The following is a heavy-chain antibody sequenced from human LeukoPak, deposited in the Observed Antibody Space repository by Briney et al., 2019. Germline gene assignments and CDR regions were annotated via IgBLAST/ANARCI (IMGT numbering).Heavy chain of an antibody. V-gene: IGHV3-53*01. Sequence: GGSLRLSCAASGFTVSSNYMNWVRQAPGKGLEWVSLIYSGGTTYYADSVKGRFTISRDNSKNTLYLQMNSLRAEDTAVYYCARDYGGSSPFDYWGQGTLVTVSS. D-gene: IGHD4-23*01. CDR3: ARDYGGSSPFDY. J-gene: IGHJ4*02. CDR2: IYSGGTT. CDR1: GFTVSSNY.